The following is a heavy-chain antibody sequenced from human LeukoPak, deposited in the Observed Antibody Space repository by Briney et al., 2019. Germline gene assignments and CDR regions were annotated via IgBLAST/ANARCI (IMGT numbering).Heavy chain of an antibody. CDR2: INHSGST. J-gene: IGHJ4*02. CDR3: ARLPIRSSPRVVDY. V-gene: IGHV4-34*01. D-gene: IGHD6-13*01. CDR1: GFTFSSYG. Sequence: PGGSLRLSCAASGFTFSSYGVHWIRQPPGKGLEWIGEINHSGSTNYNPSLKSRVTISVDTSKNQFSLKLSSVTAADTAVYYCARLPIRSSPRVVDYWGQGTLVTVSS.